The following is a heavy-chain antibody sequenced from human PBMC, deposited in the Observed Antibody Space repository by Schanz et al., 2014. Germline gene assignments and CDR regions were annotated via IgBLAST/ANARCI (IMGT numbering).Heavy chain of an antibody. CDR2: IWYDGSNK. CDR3: ARANYRRKINFDY. D-gene: IGHD3-10*01. J-gene: IGHJ4*02. V-gene: IGHV3-33*01. CDR1: GFIFSSYG. Sequence: QVQLVESGGGVVQPGRSLRLSCAASGFIFSSYGLHWVRQAPGKGLEWVAFIWYDGSNKYYADSVKGRFTISRDNSKNTLYLQMNSLRAEDTAVYYCARANYRRKINFDYWGRGTLVNVSS.